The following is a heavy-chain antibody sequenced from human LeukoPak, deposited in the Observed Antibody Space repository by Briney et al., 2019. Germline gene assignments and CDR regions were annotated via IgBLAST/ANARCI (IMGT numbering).Heavy chain of an antibody. V-gene: IGHV4-34*01. CDR1: DGSLSGSC. Sequence: PSETLSLTCAVFDGSLSGSCLSWIRQFPGKGLEWIGEITDSGTTNSNPSLNNRVIISADPSKNQFSLKVTSVTAADTAVYYCARQETVLDQGRFAFDLWGQGTAVTVSS. CDR3: ARQETVLDQGRFAFDL. J-gene: IGHJ3*01. D-gene: IGHD3-3*01. CDR2: ITDSGTT.